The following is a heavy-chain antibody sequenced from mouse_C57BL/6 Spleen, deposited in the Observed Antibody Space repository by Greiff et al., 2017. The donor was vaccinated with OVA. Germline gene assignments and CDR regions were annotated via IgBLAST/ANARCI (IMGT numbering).Heavy chain of an antibody. V-gene: IGHV1-69*01. CDR2: IDPSASYT. D-gene: IGHD1-1*01. CDR1: GYTFTSYW. J-gene: IGHJ2*01. Sequence: QVQLKQPGAELVMPGASVKLSCKASGYTFTSYWMHWVKQRPGQGLAWIGEIDPSASYTNYNQKFKGKSTLTVDKSSSTAYMQLSSLTSEDSAVYYCARGLDGSRLDYWGQGTTLTVSS. CDR3: ARGLDGSRLDY.